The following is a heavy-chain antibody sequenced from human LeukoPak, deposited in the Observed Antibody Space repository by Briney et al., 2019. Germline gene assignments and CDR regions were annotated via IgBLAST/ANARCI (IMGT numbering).Heavy chain of an antibody. CDR2: ISGSGGST. V-gene: IGHV3-23*01. CDR1: GFTFSSYA. CDR3: AKDKSGMIVDNYFDY. J-gene: IGHJ4*02. D-gene: IGHD3-22*01. Sequence: GGSLRLSCAASGFTFSSYAMSWVRQAPGKGLEWVSAISGSGGSTYYADSVKGRFTISRDNSKNTLYLQMNSLRAEDTAVYYCAKDKSGMIVDNYFDYWGQGTLVSVPS.